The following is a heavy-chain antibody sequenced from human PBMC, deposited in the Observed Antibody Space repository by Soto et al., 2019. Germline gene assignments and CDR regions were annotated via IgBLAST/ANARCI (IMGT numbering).Heavy chain of an antibody. CDR2: IRSKANSYAT. CDR1: GFTFSGSA. V-gene: IGHV3-73*01. D-gene: IGHD2-15*01. Sequence: GGSLRLSCAASGFTFSGSAMHWVRQASGKGLEWVGRIRSKANSYATAYAASVKGRFTISRDDSKNTAYLQMNSLKTEDTAVYYCTRAPEDIVVVVASPLYWFDPWGQGTLVTVSS. CDR3: TRAPEDIVVVVASPLYWFDP. J-gene: IGHJ5*02.